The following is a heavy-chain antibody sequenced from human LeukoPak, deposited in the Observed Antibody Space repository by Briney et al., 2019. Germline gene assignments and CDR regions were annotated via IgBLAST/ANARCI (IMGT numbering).Heavy chain of an antibody. J-gene: IGHJ5*02. CDR2: MNPNSGNT. D-gene: IGHD3-3*01. CDR1: GYTFTSYG. Sequence: ASVKVSCKASGYTFTSYGISWVRQAPGQGLEWMGWMNPNSGNTGYAQKFQGRVTITRNTSISTAYMELSSLRSEDTAVYYCARGSYYDFWSGLLTGFDPWDQGTLVTVSS. CDR3: ARGSYYDFWSGLLTGFDP. V-gene: IGHV1-8*03.